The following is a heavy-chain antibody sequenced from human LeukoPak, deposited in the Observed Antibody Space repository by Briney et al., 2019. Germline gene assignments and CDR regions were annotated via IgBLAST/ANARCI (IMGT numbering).Heavy chain of an antibody. J-gene: IGHJ3*02. V-gene: IGHV4-59*01. Sequence: SETLSLICTVSGVSISSYYWSWIRQPPGKGLEWIGYIYYSGSTNYNPSLKSRVTISVDTSKNQFSLKLSSVTAADTAVYYCARQGAFDIWGQGTMVTVSS. CDR3: ARQGAFDI. CDR2: IYYSGST. CDR1: GVSISSYY.